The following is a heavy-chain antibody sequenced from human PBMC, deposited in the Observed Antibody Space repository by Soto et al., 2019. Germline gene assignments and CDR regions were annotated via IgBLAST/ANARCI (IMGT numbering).Heavy chain of an antibody. J-gene: IGHJ5*02. V-gene: IGHV4-59*01. Sequence: SETLSLTCTVSCGSISSYYWSWIRQPPGKGLEWIGYIYYSGSTNYNPSLKSRVTISVDTSKNQFSLKLSSVTAADTAVYYCARGATYYDFWSGYPNWFDPWGQGTLVTVSS. CDR3: ARGATYYDFWSGYPNWFDP. D-gene: IGHD3-3*01. CDR1: CGSISSYY. CDR2: IYYSGST.